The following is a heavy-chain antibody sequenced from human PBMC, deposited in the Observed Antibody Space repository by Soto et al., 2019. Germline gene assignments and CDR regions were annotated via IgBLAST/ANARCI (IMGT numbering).Heavy chain of an antibody. V-gene: IGHV1-8*01. CDR2: MNPNSGNT. CDR3: ARGAVLPAAIPWEKFDP. D-gene: IGHD2-2*01. J-gene: IGHJ5*02. CDR1: GYTFTSYD. Sequence: QVQLVQSGAEVKKPGASVKVSCKASGYTFTSYDINWVRQATGQGLEWMGWMNPNSGNTGYAQKFQGRVNMTRSTSISTAYMELSSLRSEDTAVYYCARGAVLPAAIPWEKFDPWGQGTLVTVSS.